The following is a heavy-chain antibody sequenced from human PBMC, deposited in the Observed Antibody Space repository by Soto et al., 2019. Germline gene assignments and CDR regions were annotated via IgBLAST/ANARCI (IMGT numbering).Heavy chain of an antibody. Sequence: GGSLRLSCAASGFTVSSNYMSWVRQAPGKGLEWVSVIYSGGSTHYADSVKGRFTISRDNSKNTLYLQMNSLRAEDTAVYYCARPYGATYYYYGMDVWGQGTTVTVSS. CDR3: ARPYGATYYYYGMDV. V-gene: IGHV3-53*01. CDR2: IYSGGST. D-gene: IGHD4-17*01. J-gene: IGHJ6*02. CDR1: GFTVSSNY.